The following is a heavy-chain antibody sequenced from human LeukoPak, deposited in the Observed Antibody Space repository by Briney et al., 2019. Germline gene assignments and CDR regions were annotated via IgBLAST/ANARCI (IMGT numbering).Heavy chain of an antibody. CDR3: ARDMGYYDSSGSFDY. J-gene: IGHJ4*02. V-gene: IGHV3-21*01. CDR1: GFTFSSYS. D-gene: IGHD3-22*01. Sequence: GGSLRLSSAASGFTFSSYSINWVRQAPGKGLEWVSSISSSSSYIYYADSVKGRFTISRDNAKNSLYLQMNSLRAEDTAVYYCARDMGYYDSSGSFDYWGQGTLVTASS. CDR2: ISSSSSYI.